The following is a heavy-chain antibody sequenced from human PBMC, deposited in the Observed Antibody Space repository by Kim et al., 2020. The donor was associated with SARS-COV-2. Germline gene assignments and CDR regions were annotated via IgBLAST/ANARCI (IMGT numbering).Heavy chain of an antibody. Sequence: SETLSLTCAVYGGSFSGYYWSWIRQPPGKGLEWIGEINHSGSTNYNPSLKSRVTISVDTSKNQFSLKLSSVTAADTAVYYCASREDDCFDYWGQGTLVTVSS. CDR1: GGSFSGYY. J-gene: IGHJ4*02. V-gene: IGHV4-34*01. D-gene: IGHD3-3*01. CDR3: ASREDDCFDY. CDR2: INHSGST.